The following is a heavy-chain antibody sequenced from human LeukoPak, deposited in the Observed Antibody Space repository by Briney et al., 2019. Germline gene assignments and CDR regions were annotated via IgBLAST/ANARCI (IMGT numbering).Heavy chain of an antibody. D-gene: IGHD3-10*01. V-gene: IGHV1-18*01. J-gene: IGHJ3*02. Sequence: ASVKVSCKASGYTFTSYGISWVRQAPGQGLEWMGWISAYNGNTNYAQKLQGRVTMTTDTSTSTAYMELGSLRSDDTAVYYCARGLLWFGALDAFDIWGQGTMVTVSS. CDR3: ARGLLWFGALDAFDI. CDR2: ISAYNGNT. CDR1: GYTFTSYG.